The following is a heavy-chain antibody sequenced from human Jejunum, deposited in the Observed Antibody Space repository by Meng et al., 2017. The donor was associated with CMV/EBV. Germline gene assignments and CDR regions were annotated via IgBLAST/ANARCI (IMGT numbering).Heavy chain of an antibody. V-gene: IGHV3-48*01. D-gene: IGHD6-6*01. CDR3: ARVLSSSSTYKYFQYGMDV. Sequence: YSINWVRQAPGKGLEWVSYITNSGGVIYYADSVKGRLTFSRDNSENTLYLQMNSLRVEDTAVYYCARVLSSSSTYKYFQYGMDVWGQGTTVTVSS. J-gene: IGHJ6*02. CDR2: ITNSGGVI. CDR1: YS.